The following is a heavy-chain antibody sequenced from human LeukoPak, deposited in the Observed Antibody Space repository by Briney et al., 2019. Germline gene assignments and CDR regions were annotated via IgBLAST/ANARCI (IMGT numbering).Heavy chain of an antibody. Sequence: GSSVKVSCKASGGTFSSYAISWGRQAPGQGLEWMGGIIPIFGTANYAQKFQGRVTITTDESTSTAYMELSSLRSEDTAVYYCARLNFFGTYYFDYWGQGTLVTVSS. V-gene: IGHV1-69*05. CDR3: ARLNFFGTYYFDY. J-gene: IGHJ4*02. CDR2: IIPIFGTA. D-gene: IGHD3-10*01. CDR1: GGTFSSYA.